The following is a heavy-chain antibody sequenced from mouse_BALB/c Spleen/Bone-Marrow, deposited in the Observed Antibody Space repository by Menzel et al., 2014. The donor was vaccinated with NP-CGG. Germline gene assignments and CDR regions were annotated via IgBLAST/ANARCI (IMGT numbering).Heavy chain of an antibody. CDR2: IDPSDSYT. J-gene: IGHJ4*01. Sequence: VQLQQSGAELVKPGASVKLSCKASGYTFTSYWMHWVKQRPGQGLEWIGEIDPSDSYTNYNQKFKGKATLTVDKSSSTACVQLSSLTSEDSAVYFCARWLLRYYAMDDWGQGTSVTVSS. CDR1: GYTFTSYW. CDR3: ARWLLRYYAMDD. D-gene: IGHD2-3*01. V-gene: IGHV1-69*02.